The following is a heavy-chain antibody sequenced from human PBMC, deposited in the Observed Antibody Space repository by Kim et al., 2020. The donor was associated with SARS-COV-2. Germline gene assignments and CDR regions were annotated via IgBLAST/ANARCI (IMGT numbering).Heavy chain of an antibody. D-gene: IGHD3-10*01. J-gene: IGHJ3*02. Sequence: GGSLRLSCAASGFTFSSYGMHWVRQAPGKGLEWVAVIWYDGSNKYYADSVKGRFTISRDNSKNTLYLQMNILRAEDTAVYYCARDADSMDDAFDIWGQGTMVTVSS. CDR1: GFTFSSYG. CDR2: IWYDGSNK. V-gene: IGHV3-33*08. CDR3: ARDADSMDDAFDI.